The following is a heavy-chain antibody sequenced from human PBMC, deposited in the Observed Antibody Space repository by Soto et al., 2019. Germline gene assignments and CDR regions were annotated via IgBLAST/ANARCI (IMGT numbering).Heavy chain of an antibody. V-gene: IGHV1-8*01. J-gene: IGHJ3*02. CDR2: MNPNSGNT. CDR1: GYTFTSYD. D-gene: IGHD3-16*02. CDR3: ARVMITFGGVIANAFDT. Sequence: ASVKVSCKASGYTFTSYDINWVRQATGQGLEWMGWMNPNSGNTGYAQKFQGRVTMTRNTSISTAYMELSSLRSEDTAVYYCARVMITFGGVIANAFDTWGQGTMVTVSS.